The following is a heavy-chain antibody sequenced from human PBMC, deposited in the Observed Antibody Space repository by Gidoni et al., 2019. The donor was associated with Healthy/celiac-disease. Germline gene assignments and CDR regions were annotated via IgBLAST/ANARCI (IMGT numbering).Heavy chain of an antibody. V-gene: IGHV5-51*01. CDR2: IYPGDSDT. D-gene: IGHD3-10*01. CDR3: ARQVYGSGSYYHYYGMDV. CDR1: GYSFTSYW. J-gene: IGHJ6*02. Sequence: EVQLVQSGAEVKKPGESLKISCKGSGYSFTSYWIGWVRQMPRKGLEWMGIIYPGDSDTRYSPSFQGQVTISADKSISTAYLQWSSLKASDTAMYYCARQVYGSGSYYHYYGMDVWGQGTTVTVSS.